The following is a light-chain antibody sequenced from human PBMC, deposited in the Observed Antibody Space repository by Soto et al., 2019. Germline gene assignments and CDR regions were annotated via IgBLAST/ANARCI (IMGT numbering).Light chain of an antibody. CDR1: QSVSSK. CDR3: QQYNNWPPIT. CDR2: GAS. J-gene: IGKJ5*01. V-gene: IGKV3-15*01. Sequence: EIVMTQSPATLSVSPGERATISCRASQSVSSKLAWYQQKPGQAPRLLIYGASTRATGIPGRFSGSGSGTEFTLTISSLQSEDFAVYYCQQYNNWPPITFGQGTRLEIK.